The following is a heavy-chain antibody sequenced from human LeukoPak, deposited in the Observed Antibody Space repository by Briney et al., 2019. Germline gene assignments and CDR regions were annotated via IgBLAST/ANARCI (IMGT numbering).Heavy chain of an antibody. Sequence: ASVKVSCKASGYTSTGYYMHWVRQAPGQGLEWTGWINPNSGGTNYAQKFQGRVTMTRDTSISTAYMELSRLRSDDTAVYYCARDGFCSGGSCFNYFDYWGQGTLVTVSS. CDR1: GYTSTGYY. D-gene: IGHD2-15*01. J-gene: IGHJ4*02. CDR2: INPNSGGT. CDR3: ARDGFCSGGSCFNYFDY. V-gene: IGHV1-2*02.